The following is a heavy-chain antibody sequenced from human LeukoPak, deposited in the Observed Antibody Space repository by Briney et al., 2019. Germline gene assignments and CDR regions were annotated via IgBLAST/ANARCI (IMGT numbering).Heavy chain of an antibody. J-gene: IGHJ4*02. CDR1: GFTVSSNY. D-gene: IGHD6-6*01. CDR2: ISSSGYVL. Sequence: PGGSLRLSCAASGFTVSSNYMNWVRQAPGRGLEWVSYISSSGYVLDYADSVKGRFTISRDNARNSLYLQMNSLRAEDTAVYYCAREGSSYAPSGPFYFDYWGQGILVTVSS. CDR3: AREGSSYAPSGPFYFDY. V-gene: IGHV3-48*04.